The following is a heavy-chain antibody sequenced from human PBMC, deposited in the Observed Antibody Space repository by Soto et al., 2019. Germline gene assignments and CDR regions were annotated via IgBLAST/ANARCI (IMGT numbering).Heavy chain of an antibody. V-gene: IGHV3-23*01. CDR3: AKVLSIFGGHLVLNDAFDI. CDR2: ISGSGGST. CDR1: GFTFSSYA. D-gene: IGHD3-3*01. J-gene: IGHJ3*02. Sequence: EVQLLESGGGLVQPGGSLRLSCAASGFTFSSYAMSWVRQAPGKGLEWVSAISGSGGSTYYADSVKGRFTISRDNSKNTLYLQMNSLRAEDTAVYYCAKVLSIFGGHLVLNDAFDIWGQETIVTVSS.